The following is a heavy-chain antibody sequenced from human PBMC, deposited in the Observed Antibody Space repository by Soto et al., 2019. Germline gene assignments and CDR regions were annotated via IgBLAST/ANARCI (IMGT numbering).Heavy chain of an antibody. D-gene: IGHD3-16*02. J-gene: IGHJ4*02. CDR1: GYTLTELS. CDR3: ATRYDYIWGSYRRYTSLAY. CDR2: FDPEDGET. Sequence: GASVKVSCKVSGYTLTELSMHWVRQAPGKGLEWMGGFDPEDGETIYAQKFQGRVTMTGDTSTDTAYMELSSLRSEDTAVYYCATRYDYIWGSYRRYTSLAYWGQGTLVTVSS. V-gene: IGHV1-24*01.